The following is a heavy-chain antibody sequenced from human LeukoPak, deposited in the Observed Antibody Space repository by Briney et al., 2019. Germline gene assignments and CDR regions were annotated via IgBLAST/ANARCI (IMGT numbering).Heavy chain of an antibody. D-gene: IGHD6-13*01. V-gene: IGHV3-53*01. CDR3: ARRGAAASPHYYFYMDV. J-gene: IGHJ6*03. Sequence: GGSLRLSCAASGFTITSSYMSWVRQAPGKGLEWVSVIYSGGLTHYADSVKGRFTISRDNSKNTLYLQMNSLRAEDTAVYYCARRGAAASPHYYFYMDVWGKGTTVTVSS. CDR2: IYSGGLT. CDR1: GFTITSSY.